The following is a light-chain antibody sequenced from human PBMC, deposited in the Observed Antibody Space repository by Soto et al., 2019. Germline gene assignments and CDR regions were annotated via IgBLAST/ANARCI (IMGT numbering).Light chain of an antibody. V-gene: IGKV3-20*01. J-gene: IGKJ1*01. CDR3: QQYGNSAWT. Sequence: EIVLTQSPGTLSLSPGERATLSCRASQNVRSPYLAWYQQKPGQAPRLLIYAASSRAAGIPDRFSGSGSGTDFTLTISRLEPEDFAVYYCQQYGNSAWTFGQWTKVEIK. CDR1: QNVRSPY. CDR2: AAS.